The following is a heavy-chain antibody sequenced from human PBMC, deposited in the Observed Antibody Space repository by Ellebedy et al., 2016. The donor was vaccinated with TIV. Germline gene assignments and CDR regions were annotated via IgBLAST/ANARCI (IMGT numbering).Heavy chain of an antibody. CDR3: AKVATMIVRLTYFDY. J-gene: IGHJ4*02. CDR1: GFTFSRYW. D-gene: IGHD3-22*01. Sequence: GESLKISCAASGFTFSRYWMNWVRQAPGKGLEWVANIKQDGSEKYYVDSVKGRFTISRDNAKNSLYLQMNRLRAEDTAVYYCAKVATMIVRLTYFDYWGQGTLVTVSS. CDR2: IKQDGSEK. V-gene: IGHV3-7*01.